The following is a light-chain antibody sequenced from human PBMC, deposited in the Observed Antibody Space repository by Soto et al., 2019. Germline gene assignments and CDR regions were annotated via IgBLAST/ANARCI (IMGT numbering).Light chain of an antibody. CDR2: VAS. J-gene: IGKJ4*01. CDR3: QQYNNWPPLT. CDR1: QSVSSN. V-gene: IGKV3-15*01. Sequence: EIVMTQAPATLSMSPGERATLTCRACQSVSSNLAWYQQKPGQAPRLLIYVASIRATGISARFSGSGSGTEFTLTISSLQSEDFAVYYCQQYNNWPPLTFGGGTKVKIK.